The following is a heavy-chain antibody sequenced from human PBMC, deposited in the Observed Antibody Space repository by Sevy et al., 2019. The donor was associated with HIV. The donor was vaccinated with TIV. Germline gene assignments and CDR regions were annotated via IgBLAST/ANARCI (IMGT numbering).Heavy chain of an antibody. V-gene: IGHV3-48*02. Sequence: GGSLRLSCAASGFSFSIYSMNWVRQAPGKGLEWLSSITISGATKYYSESVKGRFTISRDNAKNSLYLQMDSLRDEDTAVYYCARDTTVTRIFNYWGQGTLVTVSS. D-gene: IGHD3-3*02. J-gene: IGHJ4*02. CDR3: ARDTTVTRIFNY. CDR2: ITISGATK. CDR1: GFSFSIYS.